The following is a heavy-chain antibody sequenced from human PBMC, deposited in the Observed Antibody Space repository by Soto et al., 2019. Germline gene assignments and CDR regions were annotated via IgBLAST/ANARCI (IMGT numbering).Heavy chain of an antibody. D-gene: IGHD2-15*01. Sequence: PGXSLRLSCAASGFSVSSNHMNWVRQAPGKGLEWVSIIHNGGETYYADSVKGRFTVSRDNSKNTVFLQMNSLRVEDTAVYYCARDSWSQDWGQGTLVTVSS. J-gene: IGHJ1*01. CDR2: IHNGGET. CDR3: ARDSWSQD. V-gene: IGHV3-66*01. CDR1: GFSVSSNH.